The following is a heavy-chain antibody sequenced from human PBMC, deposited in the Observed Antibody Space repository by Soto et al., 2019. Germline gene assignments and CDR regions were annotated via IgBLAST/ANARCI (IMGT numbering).Heavy chain of an antibody. D-gene: IGHD6-13*01. CDR2: MNPNSGNT. J-gene: IGHJ6*03. Sequence: GASVKVSCKASGYTFTSYDINWVRQATGQGLEWMGWMNPNSGNTGYAQKFQGRVTMTRNTSISTAYMELSSLRSEDTAVYYCARGIGAARAPLYYYYMDVWGKGTTVTVSS. CDR1: GYTFTSYD. CDR3: ARGIGAARAPLYYYYMDV. V-gene: IGHV1-8*01.